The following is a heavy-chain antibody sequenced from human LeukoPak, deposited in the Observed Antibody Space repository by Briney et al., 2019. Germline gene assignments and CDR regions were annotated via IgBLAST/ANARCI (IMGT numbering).Heavy chain of an antibody. J-gene: IGHJ4*02. CDR1: GFTVRSNP. D-gene: IGHD5-24*01. CDR2: IYSGGNT. V-gene: IGHV3-66*01. Sequence: GGSLRLSCAASGFTVRSNPMSWVRQAPGKGLEWVSLIYSGGNTYYANSVKGRFTISRDNSENTLYPQMNSLRADDTAVYYCARVGDGYNENFWGQGTLVTVSS. CDR3: ARVGDGYNENF.